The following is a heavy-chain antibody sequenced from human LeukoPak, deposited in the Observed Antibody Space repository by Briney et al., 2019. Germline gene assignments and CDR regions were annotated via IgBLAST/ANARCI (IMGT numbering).Heavy chain of an antibody. V-gene: IGHV3-21*01. CDR3: ARGSPTKYYFDY. Sequence: GGSLRLSCAASGFTFGSYSMNWVRQAPGKGLEWVSSISSSSSYIYYADSVKGRFTVSRDNAKNSLYLQMNSLRAEDTAVYYCARGSPTKYYFDYWGQGTLVTVSS. CDR1: GFTFGSYS. J-gene: IGHJ4*02. CDR2: ISSSSSYI. D-gene: IGHD2-8*01.